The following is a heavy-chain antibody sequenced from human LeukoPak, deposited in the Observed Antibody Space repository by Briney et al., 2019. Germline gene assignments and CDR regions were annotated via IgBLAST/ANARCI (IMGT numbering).Heavy chain of an antibody. CDR1: GFTFSSQA. D-gene: IGHD1-1*01. J-gene: IGHJ4*02. CDR3: AKSRGNSDTRPDY. Sequence: GGSLRLSCAASGFTFSSQAMSWVRQAPGKGLDWVSGISGSGAYTYYADFVKGRFTISRDNSKNTLCLQMNTVSAKDTAIYYCAKSRGNSDTRPDYWGQGTLVTVSS. CDR2: ISGSGAYT. V-gene: IGHV3-23*01.